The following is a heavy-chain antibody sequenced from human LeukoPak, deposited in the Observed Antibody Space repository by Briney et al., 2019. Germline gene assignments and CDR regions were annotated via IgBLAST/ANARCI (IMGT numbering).Heavy chain of an antibody. Sequence: TGGSLRLSCAAFGFSFRSYGMHWVRQAPGKGLEWVAFIRYDEIVKHYADSVKGRFTISRDNAKNTLYLQMNSLRAEDTAVYYCAKASRAWFGVYQLQYFDYWGQGTLVTVSS. J-gene: IGHJ4*02. CDR1: GFSFRSYG. CDR3: AKASRAWFGVYQLQYFDY. D-gene: IGHD3-10*01. V-gene: IGHV3-30*02. CDR2: IRYDEIVK.